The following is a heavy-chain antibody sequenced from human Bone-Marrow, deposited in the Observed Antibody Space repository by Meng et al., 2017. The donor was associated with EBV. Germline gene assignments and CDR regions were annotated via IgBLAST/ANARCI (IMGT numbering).Heavy chain of an antibody. Sequence: QLLQAADEWTQPGPSVTVPCTASGGTFSSYAISWVRQAPGQGLEWMGGIIPIFGTANYAQKFQGRVTITADESTSTAYMELSSLRSEDTAVYYCARSHVGSSSWYEAWDYWGQGTLVTVSS. J-gene: IGHJ4*02. V-gene: IGHV1-69*01. D-gene: IGHD6-13*01. CDR3: ARSHVGSSSWYEAWDY. CDR2: IIPIFGTA. CDR1: GGTFSSYA.